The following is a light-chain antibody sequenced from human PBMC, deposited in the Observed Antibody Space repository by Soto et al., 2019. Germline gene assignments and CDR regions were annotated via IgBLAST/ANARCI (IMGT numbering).Light chain of an antibody. CDR3: QQSRGTSLT. J-gene: IGKJ4*01. Sequence: DIQMTQSPSSLSASVGDRVTITCRASQSISDYLNWYQQKPWKAPNLLIYASSILQSGVPSRFSGSGSWTDFTLTITSLQPEDFATYYCQQSRGTSLTFGGGTKVEVK. CDR1: QSISDY. CDR2: ASS. V-gene: IGKV1-39*01.